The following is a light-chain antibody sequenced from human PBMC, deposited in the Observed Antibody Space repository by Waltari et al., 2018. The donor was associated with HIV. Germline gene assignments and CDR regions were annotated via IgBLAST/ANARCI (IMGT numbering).Light chain of an antibody. CDR2: GGS. CDR1: QSVSSN. J-gene: IGKJ1*01. Sequence: DIVFTQSPATLSVSPGESATLSCRASQSVSSNLPWYQQQPGQAPRLLIYGGSTRATGSPARFSGSGSGTEFTLTISSLQSEDFAVYFCQQYNNWPPWTFGKGTKVEIK. CDR3: QQYNNWPPWT. V-gene: IGKV3-15*01.